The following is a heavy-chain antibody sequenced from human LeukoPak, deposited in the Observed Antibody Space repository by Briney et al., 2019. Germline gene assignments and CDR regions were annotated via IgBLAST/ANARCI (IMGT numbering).Heavy chain of an antibody. CDR3: ATDEQSSSSYSSSWEFDY. J-gene: IGHJ4*02. D-gene: IGHD6-13*01. CDR2: ISAYNGNT. CDR1: GYTFTSYG. Sequence: ASVKVSCKASGYTFTSYGISWVRQAPGQGLEWMGWISAYNGNTNYAQKLQGRVTMTTDTSTSTAYMELRSLRSDDTAVYYCATDEQSSSSYSSSWEFDYWGQGTLVTVSS. V-gene: IGHV1-18*01.